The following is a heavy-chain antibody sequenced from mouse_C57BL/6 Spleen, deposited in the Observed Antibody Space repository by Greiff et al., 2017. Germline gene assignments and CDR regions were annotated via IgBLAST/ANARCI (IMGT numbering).Heavy chain of an antibody. J-gene: IGHJ4*01. CDR3: TADLYNYAMDY. V-gene: IGHV6-3*01. CDR2: ISLKSDNYAT. CDR1: GFTFSNYW. Sequence: EVKLEEPGGGFVQPGGSMQLSCVASGFTFSNYWMNWVRQSPEKGLEWVAQISLKSDNYATHYAESVKGRFTISRDDSKSSVYLQVHNLRTEDTGIYYCTADLYNYAMDYWGQGTSVTVSS. D-gene: IGHD1-3*01.